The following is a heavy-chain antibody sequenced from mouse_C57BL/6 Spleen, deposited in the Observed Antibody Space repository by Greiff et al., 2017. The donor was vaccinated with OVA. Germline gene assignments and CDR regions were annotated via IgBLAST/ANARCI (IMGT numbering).Heavy chain of an antibody. D-gene: IGHD1-2*01. CDR1: GYSFTGYY. CDR2: INPSTGGT. J-gene: IGHJ1*03. CDR3: ARWDYGPQYFHV. V-gene: IGHV1-42*01. Sequence: EVQLQQSGPELVKPGASVKISCKASGYSFTGYYMNWVKQSPEKSLEWIGEINPSTGGTTYNQKFKAKATLTVDKSSSTAYMQLKSLTSEDSAVYYCARWDYGPQYFHVWGTGTTVTVSS.